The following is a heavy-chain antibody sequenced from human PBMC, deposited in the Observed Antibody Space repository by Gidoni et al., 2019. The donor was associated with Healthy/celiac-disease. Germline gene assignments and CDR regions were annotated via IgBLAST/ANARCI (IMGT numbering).Heavy chain of an antibody. CDR3: AKDGGFGYAGFDY. CDR2: ISWDGGST. D-gene: IGHD3-16*01. V-gene: IGHV3-43*01. CDR1: GFTFDAYT. Sequence: EVQLVESGGVVVQPGGSLRLSCSASGFTFDAYTLHWVRQAPGKGLEWVSLISWDGGSTYYADSVKGRFTISRDNSKNSLYLQMNSLRTEDTALYYCAKDGGFGYAGFDYWGQGTLVTVSS. J-gene: IGHJ4*02.